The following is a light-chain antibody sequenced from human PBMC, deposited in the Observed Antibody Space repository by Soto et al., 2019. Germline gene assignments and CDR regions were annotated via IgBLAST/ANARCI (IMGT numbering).Light chain of an antibody. J-gene: IGKJ5*01. CDR2: AAS. CDR1: QSISRN. V-gene: IGKV1-39*01. CDR3: QQSYTTFSIT. Sequence: DIQMTQSPASLSASVGDRVTITCRASQSISRNLNWYQHKPGKAPKLLIYAASSLQNGVPSRFSGSGSGTDFTLSISSLQPEDFATYYCQQSYTTFSITFGQGTRLEIK.